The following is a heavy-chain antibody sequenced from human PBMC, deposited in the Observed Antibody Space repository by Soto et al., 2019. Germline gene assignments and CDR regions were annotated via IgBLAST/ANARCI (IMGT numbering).Heavy chain of an antibody. J-gene: IGHJ5*02. Sequence: SETLSLTYTVSGGSISSYYWSWIRQPPGKGLEWIGSIYYSGSTYYNPSLKSRVTISVDTSKNQFSLKLSSVTAADTAVYYCARWGEGYNWFDPWGQGTLVTVS. CDR2: IYYSGST. V-gene: IGHV4-59*05. D-gene: IGHD3-16*01. CDR3: ARWGEGYNWFDP. CDR1: GGSISSYY.